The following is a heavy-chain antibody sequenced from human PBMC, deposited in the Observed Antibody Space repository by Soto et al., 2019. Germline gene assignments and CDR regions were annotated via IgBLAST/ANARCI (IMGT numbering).Heavy chain of an antibody. CDR1: GGSISSYY. CDR2: IYYSGST. D-gene: IGHD1-1*01. V-gene: IGHV4-59*01. Sequence: SETLSLTCTVSGGSISSYYWSWIRQPPGKGLEWIGYIYYSGSTNYNPSLKSRVTISVDTSKNQFSLKLSSVTAADTAVYYCARGRTGWFDPWRQGTLVTVS. J-gene: IGHJ5*02. CDR3: ARGRTGWFDP.